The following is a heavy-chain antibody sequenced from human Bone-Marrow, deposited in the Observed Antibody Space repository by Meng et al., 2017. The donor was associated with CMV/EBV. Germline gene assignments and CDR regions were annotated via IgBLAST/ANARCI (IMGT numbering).Heavy chain of an antibody. J-gene: IGHJ6*02. D-gene: IGHD5-18*01. CDR3: ARDHESSYGLGYYYYYGMDV. CDR1: GFPSRRYR. CDR2: ISSSSIYI. Sequence: GGSLRLSCAASGFPSRRYRMNWVRQAPGKGLEWVSSISSSSIYIDYADSMKGRFTISRDNAKNSLYLQMNSLRAEDTAVYYCARDHESSYGLGYYYYYGMDVWGQGTTVTVSS. V-gene: IGHV3-21*01.